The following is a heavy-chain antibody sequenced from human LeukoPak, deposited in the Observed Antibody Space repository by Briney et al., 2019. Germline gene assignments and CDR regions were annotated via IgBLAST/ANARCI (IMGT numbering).Heavy chain of an antibody. CDR2: IRPSGDNT. CDR3: ARVAGWHWFDP. D-gene: IGHD6-19*01. V-gene: IGHV3-23*01. CDR1: GFTFSSYD. J-gene: IGHJ5*02. Sequence: PGGALRLSCAASGFTFSSYDMTWVRQAPGRGLEWGSSIRPSGDNTYYGDSVKGRFTISRDNSENTVYLQMNNMRVDDTAVYYCARVAGWHWFDPWGQGTLVTVSS.